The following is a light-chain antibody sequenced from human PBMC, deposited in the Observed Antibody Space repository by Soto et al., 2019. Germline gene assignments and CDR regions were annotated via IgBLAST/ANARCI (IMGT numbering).Light chain of an antibody. V-gene: IGLV1-47*01. Sequence: QSVLTQPPSASGTPGQRVTISCSGSSSNIGENYVYWYQQLPGRAPKLLIYRNTQRPSGVPDQFSGSKSGTSASLAISGLRSEDEADYYCSVWDANLSAWVFGGGTKLTVL. J-gene: IGLJ3*02. CDR2: RNT. CDR3: SVWDANLSAWV. CDR1: SSNIGENY.